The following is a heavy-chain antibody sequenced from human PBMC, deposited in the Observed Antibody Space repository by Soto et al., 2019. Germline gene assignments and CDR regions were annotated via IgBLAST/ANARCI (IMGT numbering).Heavy chain of an antibody. D-gene: IGHD3-9*01. J-gene: IGHJ4*02. CDR3: AAAPHDVSTGIFVGSHFDS. CDR2: IIPVFPVP. V-gene: IGHV1-69*02. CDR1: GDTFNSHS. Sequence: QVQLVQSGPEVKKPGSSVTVSCQASGDTFNSHSISWVRQAPGQGLEWLRRIIPVFPVPNSAQKFRGRVSITADRSTSTAYLQLTGLRPDDTAVYYCAAAPHDVSTGIFVGSHFDSWGPVTLVTVS.